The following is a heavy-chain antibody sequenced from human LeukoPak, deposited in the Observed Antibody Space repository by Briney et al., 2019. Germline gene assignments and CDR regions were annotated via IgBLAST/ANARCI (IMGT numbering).Heavy chain of an antibody. D-gene: IGHD2-2*01. J-gene: IGHJ5*02. V-gene: IGHV4-39*01. Sequence: PSETLSLTCTVSGGSISSSSYYWGWIRQPPGKGLEWIGSIYYSGSTYYNPSLKSRVTISVDTSKNQFSLKLSSVTAADMAVYYCARRVVVPAANNWFDPWAQGTLVTVSS. CDR3: ARRVVVPAANNWFDP. CDR1: GGSISSSSYY. CDR2: IYYSGST.